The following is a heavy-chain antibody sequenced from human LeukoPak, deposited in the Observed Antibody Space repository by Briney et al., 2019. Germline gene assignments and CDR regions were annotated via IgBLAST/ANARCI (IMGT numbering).Heavy chain of an antibody. CDR3: AKDKSSGWYDGGVLFDY. D-gene: IGHD6-19*01. V-gene: IGHV3-9*01. J-gene: IGHJ4*02. Sequence: PGRSLRLSCAASGFTFDDYAMHWVRQAPGKGLEWVSGLSWNSGSIGYADSVKGRFTISRDNAKSSLYLQMNSLRAEDTALYYCAKDKSSGWYDGGVLFDYWGQGTLVTVSS. CDR1: GFTFDDYA. CDR2: LSWNSGSI.